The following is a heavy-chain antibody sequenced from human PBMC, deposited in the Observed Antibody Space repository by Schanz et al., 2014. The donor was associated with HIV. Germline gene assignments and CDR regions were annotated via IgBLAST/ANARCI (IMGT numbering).Heavy chain of an antibody. D-gene: IGHD1-26*01. CDR2: INPKSGNT. J-gene: IGHJ6*02. CDR3: ARGPKWEGLMDV. Sequence: QVRLAQSGAEVKRPGASVTVSCMAVGSTFPDLDINWVRQAAGQGLEWMAWINPKSGNTGYAQRFQGRVTVTMSTSKRTIYMELSGLTSEDTAVYYCARGPKWEGLMDVWGQGTTVIVSS. CDR1: GSTFPDLD. V-gene: IGHV1-8*01.